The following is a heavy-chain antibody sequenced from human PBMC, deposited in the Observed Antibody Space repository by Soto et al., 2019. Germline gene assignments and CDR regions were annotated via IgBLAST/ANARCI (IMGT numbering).Heavy chain of an antibody. D-gene: IGHD2-21*01. V-gene: IGHV4-31*03. CDR1: GGSISSGGYY. CDR2: IYYSGST. CDR3: ARGAVKFLYYFDY. J-gene: IGHJ4*02. Sequence: QVQLQESGPGLVKPSQTLSLTCTVSGGSISSGGYYWSWIRQHPGKGLEWIGYIYYSGSTYHNPSLKSRVTISVDTSKNQFSLKLSSVTAADTAVYYCARGAVKFLYYFDYWGQGTLVTVSS.